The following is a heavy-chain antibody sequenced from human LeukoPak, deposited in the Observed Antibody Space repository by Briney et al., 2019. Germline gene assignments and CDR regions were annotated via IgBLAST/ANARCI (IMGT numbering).Heavy chain of an antibody. CDR2: ISGSGGST. J-gene: IGHJ4*02. CDR1: GFTFSSYA. V-gene: IGHV3-23*01. D-gene: IGHD3-22*01. Sequence: GGSLRLSCAASGFTFSSYAMSWVRQAPGKGLEWVSAISGSGGSTYYADSVKGRFTISRGNFQDTLYLQMNSLRAEDTAVYYCAKDIVVVAHGDYWGQGTLVTVSS. CDR3: AKDIVVVAHGDY.